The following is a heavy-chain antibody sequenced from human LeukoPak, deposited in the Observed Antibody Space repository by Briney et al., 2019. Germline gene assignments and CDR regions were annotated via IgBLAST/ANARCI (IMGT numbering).Heavy chain of an antibody. CDR2: ISGSGGST. J-gene: IGHJ4*02. Sequence: GGTLRLSCAASGFTFSSYGMSWVRQAPGKGLEWVSAISGSGGSTYYADSVKGRFTISRDNSKNTLYLQMNSLRAEDTAVYYCAKDGSSWYHTTYYFDYWGQGTLVTVSS. D-gene: IGHD6-13*01. V-gene: IGHV3-23*01. CDR1: GFTFSSYG. CDR3: AKDGSSWYHTTYYFDY.